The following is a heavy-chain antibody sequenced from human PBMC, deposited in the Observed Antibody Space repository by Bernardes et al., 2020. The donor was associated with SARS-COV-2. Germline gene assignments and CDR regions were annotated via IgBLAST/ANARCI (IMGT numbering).Heavy chain of an antibody. CDR3: ARLPRYCSAGSCYSNYFYGMDV. J-gene: IGHJ6*02. V-gene: IGHV4-59*01. Sequence: SEPLSLTCTVSGGSISNYYWSWIRQPPGKGLEWIGYIYSSGLTNYNPSLQSRLTISVDTSKKQLSLRLNSVTAADTAVYYCARLPRYCSAGSCYSNYFYGMDVWGQGTTVTVSS. D-gene: IGHD2-15*01. CDR1: GGSISNYY. CDR2: IYSSGLT.